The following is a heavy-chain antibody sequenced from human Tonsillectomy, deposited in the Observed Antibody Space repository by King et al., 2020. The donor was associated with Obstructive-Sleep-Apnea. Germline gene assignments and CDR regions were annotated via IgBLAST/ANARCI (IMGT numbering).Heavy chain of an antibody. CDR2: IKQDGSVK. CDR3: ARDVRITMVRGVITQTFYFDY. J-gene: IGHJ4*02. Sequence: VQLVESGGGLVQPGGSLRLSCAASGFIFSSYWMSWVRQAPGKGLEWVANIKQDGSVKYYVGSVKGRFPISRDDAKNSLDLQMNSLRAEDTAVYYCARDVRITMVRGVITQTFYFDYWGQGTLVTVSS. D-gene: IGHD3-10*01. CDR1: GFIFSSYW. V-gene: IGHV3-7*01.